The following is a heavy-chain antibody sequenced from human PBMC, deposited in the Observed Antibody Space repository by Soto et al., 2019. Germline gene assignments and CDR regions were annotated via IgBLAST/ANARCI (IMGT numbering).Heavy chain of an antibody. D-gene: IGHD6-19*01. V-gene: IGHV1-3*01. CDR3: ARDGAVAGNTNFDY. Sequence: ASVKVSCKASGYTFTNYAIHWVRQGPGQRLEWMVWINAGNGKTKYSQKFQGRVTISRDTSASTAYMELSSLRSEDTAVYYCARDGAVAGNTNFDYWGQGTLVTVSS. CDR2: INAGNGKT. CDR1: GYTFTNYA. J-gene: IGHJ4*02.